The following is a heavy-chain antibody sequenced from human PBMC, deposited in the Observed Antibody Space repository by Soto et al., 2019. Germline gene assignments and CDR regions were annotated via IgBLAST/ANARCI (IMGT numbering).Heavy chain of an antibody. CDR3: ARVPSP. V-gene: IGHV4-34*01. J-gene: IGHJ4*02. CDR1: GGSFSDYS. Sequence: ILSLTCAVYGGSFSDYSWTWIRQPPGKGLEWIGSIYYSGSTYYNPSLKSRVTISVDRSKNQFSLKLSSVTAADTAVYYCARVPSPWGQGTLVTVSS. CDR2: IYYSGST.